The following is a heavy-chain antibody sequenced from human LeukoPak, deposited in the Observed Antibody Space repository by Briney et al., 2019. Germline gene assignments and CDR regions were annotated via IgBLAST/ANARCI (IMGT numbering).Heavy chain of an antibody. CDR3: AKDRGEQWLVTSFDY. D-gene: IGHD6-19*01. CDR2: ISYDGSNK. Sequence: GGSLRLSCAASGFTFSSYGIHWVRQAPGKGLEWVAVISYDGSNKYYVDSVKGRFTISRDNSENTLYLQMNSLRDEDTAVYYCAKDRGEQWLVTSFDYWGQGTLVTVSS. J-gene: IGHJ4*02. V-gene: IGHV3-30*18. CDR1: GFTFSSYG.